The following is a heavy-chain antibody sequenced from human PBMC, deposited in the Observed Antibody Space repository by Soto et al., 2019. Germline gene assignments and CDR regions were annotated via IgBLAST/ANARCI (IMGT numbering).Heavy chain of an antibody. CDR2: IKQDGSEK. V-gene: IGHV3-7*01. Sequence: GGSLRLSCAASGFTFSSYWMSWVRQAPGKGLEWVANIKQDGSEKYYVDSVKGRFTISRDNAKNSLYLQMNSLRAEDTAVYYCARGGVGWPLSFPYGMDVWGQGTTVTVSS. CDR3: ARGGVGWPLSFPYGMDV. D-gene: IGHD2-15*01. J-gene: IGHJ6*02. CDR1: GFTFSSYW.